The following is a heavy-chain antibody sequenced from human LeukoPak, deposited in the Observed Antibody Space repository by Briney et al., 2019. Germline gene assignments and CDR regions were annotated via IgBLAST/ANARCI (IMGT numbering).Heavy chain of an antibody. J-gene: IGHJ5*02. D-gene: IGHD3-22*01. CDR1: GYTFTGYY. CDR3: AREYYYDSSGYSHNWFDP. Sequence: ASVKVSCKASGYTFTGYYMHWVRQAPGQGLEWTGWINPNSGGTNYAQKFQGRVTMTRDTSISTAYMELSRLRSDDTAVYYCAREYYYDSSGYSHNWFDPWGQGTLVTVSS. V-gene: IGHV1-2*02. CDR2: INPNSGGT.